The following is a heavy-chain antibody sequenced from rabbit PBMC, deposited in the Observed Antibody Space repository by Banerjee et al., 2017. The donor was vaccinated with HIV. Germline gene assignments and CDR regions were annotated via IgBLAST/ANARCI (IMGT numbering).Heavy chain of an antibody. D-gene: IGHD6-1*01. V-gene: IGHV1S45*01. Sequence: QQQLEESGGGLVKPGGTLTLTCKASGIDFSSYYCMCWVRQAPGKGLEWIACIGADNSGPTYYASWAKGRFTISKTSSTTVTLQMTSLTAADTATYFCAREVVGVYGYAGYAYATAEDFNLWGPGTLVTVS. CDR2: IGADNSGPT. J-gene: IGHJ4*01. CDR3: AREVVGVYGYAGYAYATAEDFNL. CDR1: GIDFSSYYC.